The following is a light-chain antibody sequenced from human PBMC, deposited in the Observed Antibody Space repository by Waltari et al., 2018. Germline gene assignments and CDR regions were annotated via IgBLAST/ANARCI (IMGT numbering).Light chain of an antibody. CDR2: HAS. Sequence: VMTQSPATLSVSPGATATLSCGASQSVGTNLAWYQQKPGQAPRLLIDHASIRATGIPAKFSGGGSGTEFTLTISSLQSEDFAVYCCQQYGDWGTFGQGTEV. CDR3: QQYGDWGT. CDR1: QSVGTN. V-gene: IGKV3-15*01. J-gene: IGKJ1*01.